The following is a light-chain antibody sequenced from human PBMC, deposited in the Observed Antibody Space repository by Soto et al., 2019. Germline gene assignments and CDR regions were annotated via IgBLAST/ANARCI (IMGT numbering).Light chain of an antibody. CDR2: DVS. CDR1: SSDVGGYNY. Sequence: QSALTQPASVSGSPGQSITISCTGTSSDVGGYNYVSWYQQHPGKAPKLMIYDVSNWPSGVSYRFSGSKSGNTASLTISGLQAEDDSDYYCSSYTSSGALVFGGGTKVTVL. CDR3: SSYTSSGALV. J-gene: IGLJ2*01. V-gene: IGLV2-14*03.